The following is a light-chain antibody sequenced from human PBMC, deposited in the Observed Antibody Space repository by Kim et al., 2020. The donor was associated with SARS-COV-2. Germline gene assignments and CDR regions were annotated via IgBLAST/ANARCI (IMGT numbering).Light chain of an antibody. CDR2: ENT. CDR1: SGSIASDY. Sequence: NFMLTQPHSVSESPGKTLTISCTRSSGSIASDYVHWYQQRPGSAPITVIFENTKRPSGVPDRYSGSIDSSSNSASLTITGLKTDDEADYYCQSSDNTNWVFGGGTQLTVL. CDR3: QSSDNTNWV. V-gene: IGLV6-57*04. J-gene: IGLJ3*02.